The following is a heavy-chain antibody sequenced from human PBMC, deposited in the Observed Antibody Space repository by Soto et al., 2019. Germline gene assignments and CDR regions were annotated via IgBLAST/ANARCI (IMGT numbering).Heavy chain of an antibody. V-gene: IGHV1-69*02. CDR1: GDTFTFYS. D-gene: IGHD3-10*01. CDR2: INPILSMS. J-gene: IGHJ4*02. Sequence: QVQLVQSGAEVKKPGSSVRVSCKASGDTFTFYSINWVRQAPGLGLEWMGRINPILSMSNYAQRFQGRVTMTADKSTSPAYMELSSLRSEDTAMYYCASSYGSGYLAFDYWGQGALVTVSS. CDR3: ASSYGSGYLAFDY.